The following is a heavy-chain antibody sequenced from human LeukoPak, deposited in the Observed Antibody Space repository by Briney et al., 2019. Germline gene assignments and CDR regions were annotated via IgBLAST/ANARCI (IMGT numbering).Heavy chain of an antibody. CDR1: GYTFTGYY. CDR2: INPNSGGT. Sequence: ASVKVSCKASGYTFTGYYMHWVRQAPGQGLERMGWINPNSGGTNYAQKFQGRVTMTRDTSISTAYMELSRLRSDDTAVYYCARSELAAAGFDYWGQGTLVTVSS. V-gene: IGHV1-2*02. D-gene: IGHD6-13*01. J-gene: IGHJ4*02. CDR3: ARSELAAAGFDY.